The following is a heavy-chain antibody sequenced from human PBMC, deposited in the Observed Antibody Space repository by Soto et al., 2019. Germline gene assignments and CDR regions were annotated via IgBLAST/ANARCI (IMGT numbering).Heavy chain of an antibody. CDR3: AKDNGNYGSGSFSH. J-gene: IGHJ4*02. CDR2: ISGTGDSS. Sequence: EVQLLESGGGLVQPGGSLRLSCAASGFTFGSYAMSWVRQAPGKGLEWVSLISGTGDSSEYANSVKGRFTISRDYSKTPVFLQMNSLRDEDTAVYFCAKDNGNYGSGSFSHWGTGTLVPVSS. CDR1: GFTFGSYA. D-gene: IGHD3-10*01. V-gene: IGHV3-23*01.